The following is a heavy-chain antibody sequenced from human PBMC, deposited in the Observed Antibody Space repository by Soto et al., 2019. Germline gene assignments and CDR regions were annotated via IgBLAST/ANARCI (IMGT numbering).Heavy chain of an antibody. CDR2: ISAYDGYT. J-gene: IGHJ6*02. V-gene: IGHV1-18*01. Sequence: QVQLVQSGAEVKKPGASVKVSCKASGYTFTSYGINWVRQAPGQGLEWLGWISAYDGYTNYAQILQGRVSMTTDTSTKTAYMELRGLRSDDTAMYYCARGGFYDSSGARNYYYYGMNVWGQGTTVTVSS. D-gene: IGHD3-22*01. CDR1: GYTFTSYG. CDR3: ARGGFYDSSGARNYYYYGMNV.